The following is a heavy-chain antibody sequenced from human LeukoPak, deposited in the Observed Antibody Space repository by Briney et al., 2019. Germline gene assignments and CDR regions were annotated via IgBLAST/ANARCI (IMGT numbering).Heavy chain of an antibody. V-gene: IGHV3-7*01. CDR3: ARAYGSGSYYIGLGY. CDR2: IKPDGSEK. Sequence: GGSLRLSCAGSGFNFRDHWMSWLRQAPGKGPEWVAHIKPDGSEKYYVDSVKGRFIISRDDARNSLYLQMNSLRAEDTAVYYCARAYGSGSYYIGLGYWGQGTLVTVSS. D-gene: IGHD3-10*01. J-gene: IGHJ4*02. CDR1: GFNFRDHW.